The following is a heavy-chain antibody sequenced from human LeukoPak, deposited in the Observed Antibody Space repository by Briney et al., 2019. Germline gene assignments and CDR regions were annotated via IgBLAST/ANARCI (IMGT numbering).Heavy chain of an antibody. V-gene: IGHV3-23*01. CDR3: VKDMNTGGADV. CDR2: ISGSAGST. J-gene: IGHJ6*02. D-gene: IGHD3-16*01. CDR1: GFTFSSYA. Sequence: RGSLRLSCAASGFTFSSYAMSWVRQAPGKGLEWVSTISGSAGSTYNADSVKGRFTISRDSAKNSLYLQMNSLRPEDTALYYCVKDMNTGGADVWGQGTTVTVSS.